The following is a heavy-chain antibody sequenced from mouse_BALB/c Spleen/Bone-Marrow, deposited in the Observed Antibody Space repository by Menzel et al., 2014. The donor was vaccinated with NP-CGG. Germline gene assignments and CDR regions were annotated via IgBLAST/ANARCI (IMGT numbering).Heavy chain of an antibody. V-gene: IGHV1-15*01. CDR2: IDPETGGT. J-gene: IGHJ2*01. D-gene: IGHD2-14*01. CDR1: GYTFTDYE. CDR3: TRYRSNFDY. Sequence: QVQLKESGAELVRPGASVTLSCKASGYTFTDYEMHWVKQTPVHGLEWIGAIDPETGGTAYNQKFKGKATLTADRSPSTAYMELRSLTSEDSAVYYCTRYRSNFDYWGQGTTLTVSS.